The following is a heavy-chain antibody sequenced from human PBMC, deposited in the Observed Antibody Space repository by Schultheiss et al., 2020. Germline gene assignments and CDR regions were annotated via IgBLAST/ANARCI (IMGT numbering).Heavy chain of an antibody. CDR1: GYSFTSYC. J-gene: IGHJ4*02. V-gene: IGHV5-51*01. Sequence: GEALKISCKGSGYSFTSYCIGWVRQMPGKGLEWMGIIYPGDSDTRYSPSFQGQVTISADKTINTAFLQWSSLKASDTAMYYCARRVSSGPDYWGQGTLVTVSS. D-gene: IGHD6-19*01. CDR3: ARRVSSGPDY. CDR2: IYPGDSDT.